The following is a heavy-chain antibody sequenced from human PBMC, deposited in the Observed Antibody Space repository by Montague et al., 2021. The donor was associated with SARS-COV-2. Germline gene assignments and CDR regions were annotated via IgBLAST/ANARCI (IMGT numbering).Heavy chain of an antibody. J-gene: IGHJ4*02. D-gene: IGHD3-16*02. Sequence: SLRLSCAASGFTFSSYAMHWVRQAPGKGLEWVAVISYDGSNQYYADSVKVRFTISREMNSLRAEDTAVYYCARDNYDYVWGSYRYIYWGQGTLVTVSS. CDR3: ARDNYDYVWGSYRYIY. CDR2: ISYDGSNQ. CDR1: GFTFSSYA. V-gene: IGHV3-30*04.